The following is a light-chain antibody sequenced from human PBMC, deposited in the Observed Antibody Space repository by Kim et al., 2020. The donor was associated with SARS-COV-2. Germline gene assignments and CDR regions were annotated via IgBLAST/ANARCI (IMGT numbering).Light chain of an antibody. V-gene: IGKV3-15*01. Sequence: VSPRERSTRCWRASQSVSNSVAWYQQKPGQAPRLLLYGEFTRATDIPARFSGSGSGTEFTLTISSLQSEDFAVYYCQQYNTRPITFGQGTRREIK. J-gene: IGKJ5*01. CDR2: GEF. CDR3: QQYNTRPIT. CDR1: QSVSNS.